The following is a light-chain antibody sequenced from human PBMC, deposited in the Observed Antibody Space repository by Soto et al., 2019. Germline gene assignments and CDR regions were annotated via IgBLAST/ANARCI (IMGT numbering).Light chain of an antibody. J-gene: IGKJ4*01. Sequence: EILLTQSPDTLSLSPAERATLSCRASQSVMSNYLAWYQQKPGQAPRFLIYDASSRATGPPDRFSGSGSGTDFTLTISRLEPEDFAVYYCQQYGSSPLTFGGGTKVDIK. CDR1: QSVMSNY. CDR3: QQYGSSPLT. V-gene: IGKV3-20*01. CDR2: DAS.